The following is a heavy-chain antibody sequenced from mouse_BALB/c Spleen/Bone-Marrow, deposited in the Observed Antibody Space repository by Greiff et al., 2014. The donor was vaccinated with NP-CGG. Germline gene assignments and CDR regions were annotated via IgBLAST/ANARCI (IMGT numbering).Heavy chain of an antibody. D-gene: IGHD2-1*01. J-gene: IGHJ4*01. CDR1: GYTFTSYW. CDR3: ARKGYGNYHYYAMDY. V-gene: IGHV1-7*01. CDR2: INPSTGYT. Sequence: VQLQQSGAELAKPGASVKMSCKASGYTFTSYWTYWIKQRPGQGLEWIGYINPSTGYTEYNQKFKDKATLTADKSSNTAYMQLSSLTSEDSTVYYCARKGYGNYHYYAMDYWGQGTSVTVSS.